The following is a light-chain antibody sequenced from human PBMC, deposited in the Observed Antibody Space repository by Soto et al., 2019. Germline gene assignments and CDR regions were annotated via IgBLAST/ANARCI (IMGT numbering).Light chain of an antibody. CDR2: AAS. V-gene: IGKV1-27*01. CDR1: QGISNY. J-gene: IGKJ1*01. Sequence: DIQMTQSPSSLSASVGDRVTITCLASQGISNYLAWYQQKPGKVPKLLIYAASTLQSGVPSRFSGSGSGTEFTLTISSLQPEDVATYYCQKYNSAPMTFGQGTKVEIK. CDR3: QKYNSAPMT.